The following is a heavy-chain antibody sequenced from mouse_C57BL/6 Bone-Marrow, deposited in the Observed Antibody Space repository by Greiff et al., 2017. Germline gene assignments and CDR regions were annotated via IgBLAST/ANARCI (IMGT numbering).Heavy chain of an antibody. V-gene: IGHV5-12*01. J-gene: IGHJ4*01. CDR2: ISNGGGST. CDR1: GFTFSDYY. CDR3: ASAYGSSGGYYAMDY. Sequence: EVKLMESGGGLVQPGGSLKLSYAASGFTFSDYYMYWVRQTPEKRLEWVAYISNGGGSTYYPDTVKGRFTISRDNAKNTLYLQMSRLKSEDTAMYYCASAYGSSGGYYAMDYWGQGTSVTVSS. D-gene: IGHD1-1*01.